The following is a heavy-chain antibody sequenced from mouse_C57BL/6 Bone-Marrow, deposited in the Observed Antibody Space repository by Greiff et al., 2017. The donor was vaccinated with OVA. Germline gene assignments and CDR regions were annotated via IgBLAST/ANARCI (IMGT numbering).Heavy chain of an antibody. D-gene: IGHD4-1*01. V-gene: IGHV5-4*01. CDR2: ISDGGSYT. J-gene: IGHJ1*03. CDR3: AREGDWEGYFDV. CDR1: GFTFSSYA. Sequence: EVKVVESGGGLVKPGGSLKLSCAASGFTFSSYAMSWVRQTPEKRLEWVATISDGGSYTYYPDNVKGRFTISRDNAKNNLYLQMSRLKSEDTAMYYWAREGDWEGYFDVWGTGTTVTVSS.